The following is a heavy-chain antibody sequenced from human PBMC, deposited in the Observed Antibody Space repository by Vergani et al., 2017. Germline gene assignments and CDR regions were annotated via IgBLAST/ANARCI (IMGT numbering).Heavy chain of an antibody. CDR3: AIGNGSPLVPLYYYYGMDV. CDR1: GGTFSSYT. D-gene: IGHD6-13*01. CDR2: IIPILGIA. J-gene: IGHJ6*02. Sequence: QVQLVQSGAEVKKPGSSVKVSCKASGGTFSSYTISWVRQAPGQGLEWMGRIIPILGIANYAQKFQGRVTITADKSTSTAYMELSSLRSEDTAVYYCAIGNGSPLVPLYYYYGMDVWGQGTTVTVSS. V-gene: IGHV1-69*04.